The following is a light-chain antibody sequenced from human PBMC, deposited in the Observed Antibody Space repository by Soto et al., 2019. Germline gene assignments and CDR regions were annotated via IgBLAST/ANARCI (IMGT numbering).Light chain of an antibody. CDR2: GAS. CDR1: QSVSSN. CDR3: QQYSSSRT. Sequence: MLMTHSPAPLAVSPGAMAALSCRASQSVSSNVAWYQQTPGQAPRLLIYGASIRAAGIPARFSGSGSGTEFPLTISSLQSEDFAVYYCQQYSSSRTFGQGTKVDIK. V-gene: IGKV3-15*01. J-gene: IGKJ1*01.